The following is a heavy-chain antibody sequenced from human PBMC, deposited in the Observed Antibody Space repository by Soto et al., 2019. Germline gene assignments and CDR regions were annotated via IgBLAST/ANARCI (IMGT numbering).Heavy chain of an antibody. V-gene: IGHV6-1*01. Sequence: SQTLSLTCAISGDSVSSNSAAWNWIRQSPSRGLEWLGRTYYRSKWYNDYAVSVKSRITINPDTSKNQFSLQLNSVTPEDTAVYYCARDLITWGYSGYGRQFDYWGQGTLVTVSS. CDR1: GDSVSSNSAA. CDR2: TYYRSKWYN. J-gene: IGHJ4*02. D-gene: IGHD5-12*01. CDR3: ARDLITWGYSGYGRQFDY.